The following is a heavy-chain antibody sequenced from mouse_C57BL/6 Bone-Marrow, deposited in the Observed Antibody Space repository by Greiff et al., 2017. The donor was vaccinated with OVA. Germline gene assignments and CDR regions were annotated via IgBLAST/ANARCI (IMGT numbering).Heavy chain of an antibody. J-gene: IGHJ4*01. Sequence: EVMLVESGGGLVKPGGSLKLSCAASGFTFSDYGMHWVRQAPEKGLEWVAYISSGSSTIYYADTVKGRYTISRDNAKNTLFLQMTSLRSEDTAMYYCARPVVDAIDYWGQGTSVTVSS. V-gene: IGHV5-17*01. CDR2: ISSGSSTI. CDR3: ARPVVDAIDY. CDR1: GFTFSDYG. D-gene: IGHD1-1*01.